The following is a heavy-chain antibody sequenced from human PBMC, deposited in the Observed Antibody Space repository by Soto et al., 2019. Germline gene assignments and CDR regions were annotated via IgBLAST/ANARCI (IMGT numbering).Heavy chain of an antibody. D-gene: IGHD6-19*01. J-gene: IGHJ4*02. CDR1: GFTFSSYA. Sequence: GSLRLSCAASGFTFSSYAMHWVRQAPGKGLEWVAVISYDGSNKYYADSVKGRFTISRDNSKNTLYLQMNSLRAEDTAVYYCARDKPVAGTSYYFDYWGQGTLVTVSS. CDR3: ARDKPVAGTSYYFDY. CDR2: ISYDGSNK. V-gene: IGHV3-30-3*01.